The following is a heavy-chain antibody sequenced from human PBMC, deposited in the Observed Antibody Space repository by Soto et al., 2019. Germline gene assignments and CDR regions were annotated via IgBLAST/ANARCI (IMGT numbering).Heavy chain of an antibody. V-gene: IGHV4-34*01. CDR1: GGSFSGYY. Sequence: QVQLQQWGAGLLKPSETLSLTCAVYGGSFSGYYWSWIRQPPGKGLEWIGEINHSGSTNYNPSLKSRVTISVDTSKNQFSLKLSSVTAADTAVYYCARAIAAAATSWGQGTLVTVSS. D-gene: IGHD6-13*01. CDR2: INHSGST. J-gene: IGHJ4*02. CDR3: ARAIAAAATS.